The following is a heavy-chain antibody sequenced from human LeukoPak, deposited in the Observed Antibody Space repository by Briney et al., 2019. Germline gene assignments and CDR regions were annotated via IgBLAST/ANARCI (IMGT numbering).Heavy chain of an antibody. J-gene: IGHJ4*02. CDR1: GGSISSYY. CDR2: IYYSGST. Sequence: KPSETLSLTCTVSGGSISSYYWSWIRQPPGKGLEWIAYIYYSGSTNYNPSLKRRVTISVDTSKNQFSLKLSSVTAADTAVYYCASHPPKSFFDYGGQGTLVTVSA. CDR3: ASHPPKSFFDY. D-gene: IGHD1-26*01. V-gene: IGHV4-59*08.